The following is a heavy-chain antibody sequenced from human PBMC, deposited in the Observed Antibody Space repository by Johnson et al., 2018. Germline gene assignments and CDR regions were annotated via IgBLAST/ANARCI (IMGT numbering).Heavy chain of an antibody. J-gene: IGHJ5*02. D-gene: IGHD2-2*01. CDR2: IYYSGST. V-gene: IGHV4-59*01. CDR3: ARDHALHDWFDP. CDR1: GGSISSYY. Sequence: QVQLQESGPGLVKPSETLSLTCTVSGGSISSYYWSWIRQPPGKGLEWIGYIYYSGSTNYNPSLKSRVTISVDTSKNQFSLKLSSVTAADTAVYYCARDHALHDWFDPWGQGTLVAVSS.